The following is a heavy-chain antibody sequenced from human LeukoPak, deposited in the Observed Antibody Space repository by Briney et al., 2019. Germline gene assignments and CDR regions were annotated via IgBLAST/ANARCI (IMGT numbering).Heavy chain of an antibody. J-gene: IGHJ4*02. V-gene: IGHV3-30*18. CDR1: GFTVSSNY. CDR2: ISYDGGTS. D-gene: IGHD3-10*01. CDR3: AKSREGVPTRCLDS. Sequence: GGSLRLSCAASGFTVSSNYMNWVRQAPGQGLEWVAIISYDGGTSYYADSVKGRFTISRDTSKNTLYLQMDSLRAEDTAVFYCAKSREGVPTRCLDSWGQGTLVTVSS.